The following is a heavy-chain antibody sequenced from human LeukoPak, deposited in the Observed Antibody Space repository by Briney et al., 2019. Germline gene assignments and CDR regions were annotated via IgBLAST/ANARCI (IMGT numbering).Heavy chain of an antibody. CDR2: ISGSGGST. CDR1: GFTFSDYY. J-gene: IGHJ3*02. Sequence: GGSLRLSCAASGFTFSDYYMSWVRQAPGKGLEWVSAISGSGGSTYYADSVKGRFTISRDNSKNTLYLQMNSLRAEDTAVYYCAKDLNYYDSSGYSDAFDIWGQGTMVTVSS. CDR3: AKDLNYYDSSGYSDAFDI. V-gene: IGHV3-23*01. D-gene: IGHD3-22*01.